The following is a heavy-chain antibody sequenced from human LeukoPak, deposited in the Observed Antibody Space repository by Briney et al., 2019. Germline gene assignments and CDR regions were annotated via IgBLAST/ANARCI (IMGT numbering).Heavy chain of an antibody. Sequence: ASVKVSCKASGYAFTDYYMHWVRQDPGQGLDWMGWINSNSGGTNYAQKFQGRVTMTRDTSISTAYMELSSLRSDDTAVYYCARVLVPAGGGVVDYWGQGTLVTVSS. V-gene: IGHV1-2*02. CDR2: INSNSGGT. J-gene: IGHJ4*02. CDR1: GYAFTDYY. D-gene: IGHD3-16*01. CDR3: ARVLVPAGGGVVDY.